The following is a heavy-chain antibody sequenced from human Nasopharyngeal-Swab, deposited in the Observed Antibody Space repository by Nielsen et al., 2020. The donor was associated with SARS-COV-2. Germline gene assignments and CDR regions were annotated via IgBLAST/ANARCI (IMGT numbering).Heavy chain of an antibody. Sequence: GESLKISCKASGFPFNSHAMSWVRQAPGKGLEWVSGISFGASSTYYADSVKGRFTISRDNSKNTLYLQMNSLRAEDTAVYYCARSNSGSYYGAFDIWGQGTMVTVSS. CDR3: ARSNSGSYYGAFDI. V-gene: IGHV3-23*01. CDR2: ISFGASST. J-gene: IGHJ3*02. D-gene: IGHD1-26*01. CDR1: GFPFNSHA.